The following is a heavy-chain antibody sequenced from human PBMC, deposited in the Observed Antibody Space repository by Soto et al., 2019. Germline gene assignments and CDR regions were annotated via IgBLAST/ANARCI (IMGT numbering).Heavy chain of an antibody. CDR3: ARHRKSGLYGPTYNRLDP. V-gene: IGHV4-39*01. CDR1: AGSISSSSYY. J-gene: IGHJ5*02. Sequence: QLQRQESGPGLVKPSEPLSLTCTVSAGSISSSSYYWVWLRQPPGTGLEWLGSTYYSGSTYYNPSLKSRVTISVDTSKNQFSLKLSSVTAADTAVYYGARHRKSGLYGPTYNRLDPWGHVTLVTVS. D-gene: IGHD4-17*01. CDR2: TYYSGST.